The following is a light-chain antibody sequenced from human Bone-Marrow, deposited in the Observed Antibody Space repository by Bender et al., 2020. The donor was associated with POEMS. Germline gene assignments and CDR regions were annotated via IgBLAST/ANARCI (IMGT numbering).Light chain of an antibody. CDR1: SSDVGGYNY. CDR3: CSYAGSNSL. V-gene: IGLV2-23*02. Sequence: QSALTQPASVSGSPGQSITISCTGTSSDVGGYNYVSWYQQLPGKAPKLIIYEVSNRPSGVSNRFSGSKSGNTASLTISGLQAEDEADYYCCSYAGSNSLFGGGTKLTVL. J-gene: IGLJ3*02. CDR2: EVS.